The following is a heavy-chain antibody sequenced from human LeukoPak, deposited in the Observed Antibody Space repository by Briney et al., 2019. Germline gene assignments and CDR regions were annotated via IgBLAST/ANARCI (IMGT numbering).Heavy chain of an antibody. CDR3: ARIAVAGTAVGYYGMDV. Sequence: PGGSLRLSCAVSGFNFDDYAMHWVRQAPGKGLEWVSSISSSSSYIYYADSVKGRFTISRDNAKNSLYLQMNSLRAEDTAVYYCARIAVAGTAVGYYGMDVWGQGTTVTVSS. CDR2: ISSSSSYI. V-gene: IGHV3-21*01. J-gene: IGHJ6*02. D-gene: IGHD6-19*01. CDR1: GFNFDDYA.